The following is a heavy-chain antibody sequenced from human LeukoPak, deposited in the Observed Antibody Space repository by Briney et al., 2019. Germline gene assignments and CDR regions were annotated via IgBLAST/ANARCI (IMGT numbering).Heavy chain of an antibody. CDR1: GGSISSSSYY. Sequence: PSETLSLTCTVSGGSISSSSYYWGWIRQPPGKGLEWIGSIYYSGSTYYNPSLKSRVTISVDTSKNQFSLKLSSVTAADTAVFYCARRPHTSYSSSLYYFDFWGQGTLVTVSS. D-gene: IGHD6-13*01. CDR3: ARRPHTSYSSSLYYFDF. CDR2: IYYSGST. V-gene: IGHV4-39*01. J-gene: IGHJ4*02.